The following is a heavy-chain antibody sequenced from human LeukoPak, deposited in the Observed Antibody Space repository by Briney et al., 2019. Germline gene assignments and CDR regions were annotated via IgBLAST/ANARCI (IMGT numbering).Heavy chain of an antibody. CDR2: IYYSGST. J-gene: IGHJ5*02. CDR3: ARELDGNGGWFDP. V-gene: IGHV4-59*01. Sequence: KPSETLSLTCTVSGGSISSYYWSWIRQPPGKGLEWIGYIYYSGSTHYNPSLKSRVAISVDTSKNQFSLRLRSVTAADTAIYYCARELDGNGGWFDPWGQGTLVTVSS. D-gene: IGHD5-24*01. CDR1: GGSISSYY.